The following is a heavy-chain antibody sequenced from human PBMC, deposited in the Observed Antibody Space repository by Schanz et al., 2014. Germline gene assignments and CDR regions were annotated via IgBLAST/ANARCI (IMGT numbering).Heavy chain of an antibody. V-gene: IGHV3-11*04. CDR3: LAPDYGMDV. Sequence: VQLLESGGGLVQPGGSLRLSCAASGFSFSDYYMSWIRQAPGKGLEWISYITYNGGTIYYADSVKGRFTISRDNAKNSLFLQMNSLRAEDTAVYYCLAPDYGMDVWGQGTTVTVSS. J-gene: IGHJ6*02. CDR2: ITYNGGTI. CDR1: GFSFSDYY.